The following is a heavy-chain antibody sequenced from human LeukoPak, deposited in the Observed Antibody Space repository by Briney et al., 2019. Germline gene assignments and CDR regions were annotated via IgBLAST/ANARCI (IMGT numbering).Heavy chain of an antibody. J-gene: IGHJ3*02. Sequence: PGGSLRLSCAASGFTVSSNYMNWVRQAPGKGLEWVSVIDSGDRTYYADSVKGRFTISRDNSKNTLYLQMNSLRAEDTAVYYCASDRRVRGVMWNSKSDGLDIWGHGTMVTVSS. CDR1: GFTVSSNY. CDR3: ASDRRVRGVMWNSKSDGLDI. D-gene: IGHD3-10*01. V-gene: IGHV3-66*01. CDR2: IDSGDRT.